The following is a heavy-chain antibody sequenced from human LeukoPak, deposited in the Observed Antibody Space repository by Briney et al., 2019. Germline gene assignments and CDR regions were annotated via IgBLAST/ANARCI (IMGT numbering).Heavy chain of an antibody. D-gene: IGHD3-22*01. CDR2: LSGRA. Sequence: GGSLRLSCAASGFTVSSNYMTWVRQAPGKGLEWVSALSGRAYYADSVKGRFTISRDTSKNMLYLQLNSLRADDTAVYYCAKYGDTSGYFDYWGQGSLVTVSS. CDR3: AKYGDTSGYFDY. J-gene: IGHJ4*02. V-gene: IGHV3-53*01. CDR1: GFTVSSNY.